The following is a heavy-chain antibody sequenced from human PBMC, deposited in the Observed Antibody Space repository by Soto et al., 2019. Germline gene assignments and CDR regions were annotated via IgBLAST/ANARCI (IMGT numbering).Heavy chain of an antibody. CDR1: GFTFSNYG. D-gene: IGHD6-13*01. Sequence: EMQLLESGGGLVQPGGSLRLSCAASGFTFSNYGMTWVRQAPGKGLEWVAAIGGDGGGTYYADSVKGRFTVSRDDSKSTMYLQMNSLRAEDTALYYCAKGRLAVANVAFGVWGQGTMVTVSS. CDR3: AKGRLAVANVAFGV. J-gene: IGHJ3*01. CDR2: IGGDGGGT. V-gene: IGHV3-23*01.